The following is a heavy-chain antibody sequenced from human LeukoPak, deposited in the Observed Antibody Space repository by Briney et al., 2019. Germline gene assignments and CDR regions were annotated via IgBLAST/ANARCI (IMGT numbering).Heavy chain of an antibody. V-gene: IGHV3-23*01. CDR3: AKLPDENKSSSWYIYYFDY. Sequence: GGSLRLSCAASGFTFSSYAMSWVRQAPGKGLEWVSAISDSGGSTYYADSVKGRFTISRDNSKNTLYLQMNSLRAEDTAVYYCAKLPDENKSSSWYIYYFDYWGQGTLVTVSS. D-gene: IGHD6-13*01. CDR1: GFTFSSYA. CDR2: ISDSGGST. J-gene: IGHJ4*02.